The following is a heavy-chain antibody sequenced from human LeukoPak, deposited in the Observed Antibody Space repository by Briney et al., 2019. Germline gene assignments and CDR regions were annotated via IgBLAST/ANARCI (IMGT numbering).Heavy chain of an antibody. CDR3: ARDRPGIAVAGDAFDI. V-gene: IGHV4-59*01. D-gene: IGHD6-19*01. CDR1: GGSISSYY. J-gene: IGHJ3*02. CDR2: IYNRGST. Sequence: PSETLSLTCTVSGGSISSYYWSWIRQPPGKGLEWVGDIYNRGSTNYNPSLKSRVSISVDTSKNQFSLKLRSVTAADTAVYYCARDRPGIAVAGDAFDIWGQGTMGTVSS.